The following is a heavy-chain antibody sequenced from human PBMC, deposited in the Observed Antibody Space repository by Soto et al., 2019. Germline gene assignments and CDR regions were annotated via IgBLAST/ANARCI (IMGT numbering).Heavy chain of an antibody. Sequence: PGGSLRLSCAASGFTFSTYAMSWVRQAPGKGLEWVSDISGSASSTGTYYADSVKGRFTISRDNSKNTLYLQMNSLRVEDTAVYYCAKDLYRSSWFTGFDHWGQGTRVTVSS. V-gene: IGHV3-23*01. D-gene: IGHD6-13*01. CDR2: ISGSASSTGT. CDR1: GFTFSTYA. CDR3: AKDLYRSSWFTGFDH. J-gene: IGHJ4*02.